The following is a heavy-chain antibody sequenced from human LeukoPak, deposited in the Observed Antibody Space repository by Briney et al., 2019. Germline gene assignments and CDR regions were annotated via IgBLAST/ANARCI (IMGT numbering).Heavy chain of an antibody. D-gene: IGHD3-16*01. J-gene: IGHJ3*02. Sequence: PSETLSLACTVSGGSISSYYWSWIRQPPGKGLEWIGYIYYSGSTNYNSSLKSRVTISVDTSKNQFSLKLSSVTAADTAVYYCARRPRQRVGGAFDIWGQGTMVTVSS. CDR1: GGSISSYY. CDR3: ARRPRQRVGGAFDI. CDR2: IYYSGST. V-gene: IGHV4-59*08.